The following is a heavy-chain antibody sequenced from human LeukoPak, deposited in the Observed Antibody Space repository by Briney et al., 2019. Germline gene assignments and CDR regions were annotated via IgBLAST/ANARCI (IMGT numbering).Heavy chain of an antibody. CDR2: IIPIFGTA. CDR3: ARGSVGSSSWSRGVYYSDY. D-gene: IGHD6-13*01. CDR1: GGTFSSYA. V-gene: IGHV1-69*01. Sequence: SVKVSCKASGGTFSSYAISWVRQAPGQGLEWMGGIIPIFGTANYAQKFQGRVTITADESTSTAYMELSSLRSEDTAVYYCARGSVGSSSWSRGVYYSDYWGQGTLVTVSS. J-gene: IGHJ4*02.